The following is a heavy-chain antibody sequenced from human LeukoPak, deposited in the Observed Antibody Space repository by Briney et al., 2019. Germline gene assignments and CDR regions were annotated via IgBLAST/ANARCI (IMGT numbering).Heavy chain of an antibody. Sequence: GGSLRLSCAGSGFSFSSYGMNWVRQAPGKGLEWVSSISSSSSYIYYADSVKGRFTISRDNAKNSLYLQMNSLRAEDTAVYYCAREGDGGSPDYWGQGTLVTVSS. CDR2: ISSSSSYI. CDR1: GFSFSSYG. J-gene: IGHJ4*02. D-gene: IGHD2-15*01. CDR3: AREGDGGSPDY. V-gene: IGHV3-21*01.